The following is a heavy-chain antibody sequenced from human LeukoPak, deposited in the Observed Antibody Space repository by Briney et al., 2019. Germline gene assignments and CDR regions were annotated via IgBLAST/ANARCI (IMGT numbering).Heavy chain of an antibody. V-gene: IGHV1-46*01. J-gene: IGHJ4*02. CDR1: GYTFTDYY. D-gene: IGHD5-18*01. Sequence: ASVKISCKASGYTFTDYYMYWVRQAPGQGPECMGVIHPSGGGTTYAQKFQGRVTLTKDTATSTVYIELSSLRSDDTAVYYCARMAMDPAMVTNFFDLWGQGTLLIVSA. CDR2: IHPSGGGT. CDR3: ARMAMDPAMVTNFFDL.